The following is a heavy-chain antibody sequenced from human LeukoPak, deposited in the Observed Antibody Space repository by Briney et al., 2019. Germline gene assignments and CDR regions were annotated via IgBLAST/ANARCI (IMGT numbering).Heavy chain of an antibody. CDR2: ISSSSSYI. CDR3: ARYRLVWLPAPVFDY. D-gene: IGHD6-19*01. Sequence: GGSLRLSCAASGFTLSSYTMNWVRQAPGKGLEWVSSISSSSSYIYYADSVKGRFTISRDNAKNSLYLQMNSLRVEDTAVYYCARYRLVWLPAPVFDYWGQGTLVTVSS. J-gene: IGHJ4*02. V-gene: IGHV3-21*01. CDR1: GFTLSSYT.